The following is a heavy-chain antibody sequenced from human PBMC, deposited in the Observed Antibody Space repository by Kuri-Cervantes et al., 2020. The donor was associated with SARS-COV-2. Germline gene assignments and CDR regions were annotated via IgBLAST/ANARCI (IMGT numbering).Heavy chain of an antibody. J-gene: IGHJ3*02. CDR3: ARQNWVEWLLSDDAFDI. Sequence: SVKVSCKASGGTFSSYTISWVRQAPGQGLEWMGGIIPIFGTANYAQKFQGRVTITADKSTSTAYMELSSLRSEDTAVYYCARQNWVEWLLSDDAFDIWGQGTTVTVSS. V-gene: IGHV1-69*06. CDR1: GGTFSSYT. D-gene: IGHD3-3*01. CDR2: IIPIFGTA.